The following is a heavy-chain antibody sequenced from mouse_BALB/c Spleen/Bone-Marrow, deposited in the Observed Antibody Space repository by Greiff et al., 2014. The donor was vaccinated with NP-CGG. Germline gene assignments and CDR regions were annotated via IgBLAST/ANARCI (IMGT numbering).Heavy chain of an antibody. V-gene: IGHV1-15*01. Sequence: QVQLPQSGAELVRPGASVKMSCKALGFTFTDYEMHWVKQTPVHGLEWIGNINPENGGTAYNQKFKGKATLTADKSSSTAYMERLSLTSYDSSVYYCTMKNFYDFDYWGQGTSLTVSS. D-gene: IGHD1-1*01. CDR1: GFTFTDYE. J-gene: IGHJ2*02. CDR3: TMKNFYDFDY. CDR2: INPENGGT.